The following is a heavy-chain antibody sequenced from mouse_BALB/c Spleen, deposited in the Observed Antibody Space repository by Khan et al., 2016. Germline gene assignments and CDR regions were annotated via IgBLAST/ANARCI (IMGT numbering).Heavy chain of an antibody. CDR2: IAPGSGNT. Sequence: DLVKPGASVKLSCKASGYTFTSYWINWIKQRPGQGLEWIGRIAPGSGNTYYNEMFKGKATLTVDTSSSTAYIQLSSLSSEDSAGYFCARAGTVTLMDCWGPGTSVTGSS. D-gene: IGHD2-1*01. V-gene: IGHV1S41*01. J-gene: IGHJ4*01. CDR1: GYTFTSYW. CDR3: ARAGTVTLMDC.